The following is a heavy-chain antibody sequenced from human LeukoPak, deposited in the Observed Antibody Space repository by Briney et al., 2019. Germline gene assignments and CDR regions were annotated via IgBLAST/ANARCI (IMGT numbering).Heavy chain of an antibody. J-gene: IGHJ4*02. V-gene: IGHV3-66*01. D-gene: IGHD5/OR15-5a*01. CDR1: GFTVSNNY. Sequence: PGGSLRLSCAASGFTVSNNYMSWVRQAPGKRLEWVSVVYSGGTTFYADSVEGRFTISRDDSQNTLYLQMNSLRAEDTAVYYCARASRLGLAGMFDYWGQGTLVTVSS. CDR3: ARASRLGLAGMFDY. CDR2: VYSGGTT.